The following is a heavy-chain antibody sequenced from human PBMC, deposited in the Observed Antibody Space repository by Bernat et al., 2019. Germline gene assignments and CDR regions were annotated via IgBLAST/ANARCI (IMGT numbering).Heavy chain of an antibody. CDR3: AKESPPWFGELKFDD. D-gene: IGHD3-10*01. V-gene: IGHV3-23*01. J-gene: IGHJ4*02. CDR2: ISGRGGST. Sequence: EVQLLESGGGLVQPGGSLRLSCAASGFTFSSYAMSWVRQAPGKGPEWVSAISGRGGSTYYADSVKGRFTISRDNSKNSLYLQMNSLRDEDTAVYYGAKESPPWFGELKFDDWGQGTLVTVSS. CDR1: GFTFSSYA.